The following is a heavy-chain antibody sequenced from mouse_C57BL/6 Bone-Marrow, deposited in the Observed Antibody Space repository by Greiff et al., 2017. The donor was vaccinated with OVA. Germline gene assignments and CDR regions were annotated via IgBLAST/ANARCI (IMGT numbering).Heavy chain of an antibody. CDR2: ISSGSSTI. V-gene: IGHV5-17*01. J-gene: IGHJ2*01. CDR3: ARRLSTTVVATYYFDY. D-gene: IGHD1-1*01. Sequence: EVQVVESGGGLVKPGGSLKLSCAASGFTFSDYGMYWVRQAPEKGLEWVAYISSGSSTIYYADTVKGRFTISRDNAKNTLFLQMTSLRSEDTAMYYCARRLSTTVVATYYFDYWGQGTTLTVSS. CDR1: GFTFSDYG.